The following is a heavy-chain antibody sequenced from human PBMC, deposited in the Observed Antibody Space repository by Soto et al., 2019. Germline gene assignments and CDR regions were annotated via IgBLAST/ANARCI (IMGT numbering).Heavy chain of an antibody. CDR2: IDPSDSYT. J-gene: IGHJ6*02. V-gene: IGHV5-10-1*01. CDR3: ARRSYCSGGSCFDYYGMDV. CDR1: GYSFTSYW. D-gene: IGHD2-15*01. Sequence: PGESLKISCKGSGYSFTSYWISWVRQMPGKGLEWMGRIDPSDSYTNYSPSFQGHVTISADKSISTAYLQWSSLKASDTAMYYCARRSYCSGGSCFDYYGMDVWGQGTTVTGSS.